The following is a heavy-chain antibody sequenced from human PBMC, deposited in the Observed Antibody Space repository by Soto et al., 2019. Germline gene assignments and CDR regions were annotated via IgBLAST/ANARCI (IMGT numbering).Heavy chain of an antibody. CDR2: ISSSSSYI. CDR1: GFTFSSYS. CDR3: ASGSSWYPFDY. D-gene: IGHD6-13*01. Sequence: EVQLVESGGGLVKPGGSLRLSCAASGFTFSSYSMNWVRQAPGKGLEWVSSISSSSSYIYYADSVKGRFTISRDNAKNSLYLQMNSLRAEDKAVYYCASGSSWYPFDYWGQGTLVTVSS. V-gene: IGHV3-21*01. J-gene: IGHJ4*02.